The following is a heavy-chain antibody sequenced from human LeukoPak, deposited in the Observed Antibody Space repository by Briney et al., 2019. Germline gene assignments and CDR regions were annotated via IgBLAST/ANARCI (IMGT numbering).Heavy chain of an antibody. J-gene: IGHJ4*02. D-gene: IGHD3-10*01. Sequence: PGGSLRLPCAASGFTFSNYSMNWVRQAPGKGLEWVSYISSSSSTIFYADSVKGRFTVSRDNAKNSLYLQMNTLRDEDTAVYYCARRSASYYNHDYWGQGTLVTVSS. CDR2: ISSSSSTI. CDR1: GFTFSNYS. CDR3: ARRSASYYNHDY. V-gene: IGHV3-48*02.